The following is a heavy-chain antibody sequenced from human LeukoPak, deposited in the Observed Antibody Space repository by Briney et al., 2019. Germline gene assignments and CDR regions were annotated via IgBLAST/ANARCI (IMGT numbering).Heavy chain of an antibody. CDR1: GGSISRSY. D-gene: IGHD3-10*01. Sequence: SETLSLTCTVSGGSISRSYWSWMRQPAGKGPEWIGRIYGSGAITYNPSLESRVTMSVDTSKNQFSLKLRSVTAADTAVYYCARDSGTTGEVKFDPWGQGILVTVSS. J-gene: IGHJ5*02. CDR3: ARDSGTTGEVKFDP. V-gene: IGHV4-4*07. CDR2: IYGSGAI.